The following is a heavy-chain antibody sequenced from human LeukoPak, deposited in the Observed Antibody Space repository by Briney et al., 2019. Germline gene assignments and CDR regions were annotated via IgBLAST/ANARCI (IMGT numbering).Heavy chain of an antibody. D-gene: IGHD6-13*01. V-gene: IGHV1-2*06. CDR3: ARDQGSLTRSWYTGY. Sequence: ASVKVSCKASGYTFTGYHIHWVRQAPEEGVEGMGRINPYSGDTNFAQKFQGRVTMTRDTSITTAYMDLSSLTPDDTAVYFCARDQGSLTRSWYTGYWGQGTQVTVSS. CDR2: INPYSGDT. J-gene: IGHJ4*02. CDR1: GYTFTGYH.